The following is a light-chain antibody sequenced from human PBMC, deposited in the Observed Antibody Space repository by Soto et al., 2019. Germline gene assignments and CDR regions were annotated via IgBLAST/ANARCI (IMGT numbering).Light chain of an antibody. CDR2: GAS. Sequence: EVVLTQSPATLSVSPGERATLSCRASQTVGSNLAWYQHKPGQAPRLLISGASTRATGVPARFSGSGSGTEFALTISGLQSEDFTVYFCQRYNTRPQTLGQGTQVDIK. CDR1: QTVGSN. J-gene: IGKJ1*01. V-gene: IGKV3-15*01. CDR3: QRYNTRPQT.